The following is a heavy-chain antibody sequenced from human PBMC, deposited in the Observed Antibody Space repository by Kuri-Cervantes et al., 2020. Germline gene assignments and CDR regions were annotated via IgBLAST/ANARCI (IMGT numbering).Heavy chain of an antibody. V-gene: IGHV3-33*08. J-gene: IGHJ4*02. CDR2: IWYDGSKK. CDR1: GFTFSSYW. CDR3: VRGPYWQFDY. Sequence: GESLKISCAASGFTFSSYWMHWVRQAPGKGLEWVAVIWYDGSKKYHADSVKGRFTISRDNSKNTLYLQMYSLRPEDTAVYYCVRGPYWQFDYWGQGTLVTVSS. D-gene: IGHD2-15*01.